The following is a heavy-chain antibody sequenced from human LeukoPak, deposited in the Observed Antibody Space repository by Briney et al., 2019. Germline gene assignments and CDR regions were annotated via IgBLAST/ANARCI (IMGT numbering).Heavy chain of an antibody. CDR1: EFTFSSYE. V-gene: IGHV3-48*03. CDR2: ISSSGSTI. Sequence: GGSLRLSCAASEFTFSSYEMNWFRQSPGKGLEWVSYISSSGSTISYPGSVKGRFTISRDNAKKPLNLQMNSLRAEDKAVYYCARDVSGWLNPWGQGTLVTVSS. J-gene: IGHJ5*02. CDR3: ARDVSGWLNP.